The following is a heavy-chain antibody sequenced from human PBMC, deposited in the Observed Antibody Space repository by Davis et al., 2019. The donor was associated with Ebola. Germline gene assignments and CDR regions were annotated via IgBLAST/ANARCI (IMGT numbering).Heavy chain of an antibody. J-gene: IGHJ3*02. CDR1: GFAFSTYS. CDR2: ISSDSYFI. Sequence: PGGSLRPSCVASGFAFSTYSMNWVRQAPGKGLEWVSSISSDSYFIYYADSLKCRFTISRDNAKNSLFLQLNSLRHEDTAVYHCARGGYYDNSGYSHDAFDIWGQGTRVTVSS. V-gene: IGHV3-21*01. CDR3: ARGGYYDNSGYSHDAFDI. D-gene: IGHD3-22*01.